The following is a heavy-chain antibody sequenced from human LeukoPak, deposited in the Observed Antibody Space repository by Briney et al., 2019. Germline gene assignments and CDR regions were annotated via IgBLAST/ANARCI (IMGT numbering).Heavy chain of an antibody. Sequence: GGSLRLSCAASGFTFSSYAMSWVRQAPGKGLEWLANIRQDGSETYYVDSVKSRFTISRDNAKNSLYLQMSSLRAEDTAVYYCARVAVIYYYYMEVWGKGTTVTVSS. CDR2: IRQDGSET. J-gene: IGHJ6*03. V-gene: IGHV3-7*01. D-gene: IGHD2/OR15-2a*01. CDR1: GFTFSSYA. CDR3: ARVAVIYYYYMEV.